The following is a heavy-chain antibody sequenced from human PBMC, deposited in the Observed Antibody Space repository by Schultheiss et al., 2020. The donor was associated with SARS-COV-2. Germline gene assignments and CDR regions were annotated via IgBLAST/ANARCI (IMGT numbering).Heavy chain of an antibody. CDR2: IIPNLGLA. CDR3: ARRRAATEAAFDI. J-gene: IGHJ3*02. V-gene: IGHV1-69*04. CDR1: GYTFTSYA. Sequence: SVKVSCKASGYTFTSYAMNWVRQAPGQGLEWMGRIIPNLGLAEYAQKFQGRVTISGDKSTSTAYMELRSLRSEDTAVYFCARRRAATEAAFDIWGQGTMVTVSS. D-gene: IGHD2-15*01.